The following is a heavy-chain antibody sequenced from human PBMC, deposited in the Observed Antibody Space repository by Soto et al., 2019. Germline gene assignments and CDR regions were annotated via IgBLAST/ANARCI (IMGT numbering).Heavy chain of an antibody. D-gene: IGHD2-2*02. Sequence: QVQLVQPGAEVKKPGASVKVSCKASGYTFTSYGISWVRQAPGQGLEWMGWISAYNGNTNYAQKLQGRVTMTTDTSTSTAYMELRSLRSDDTAVYYCARDLYCSSTSCYNGGVDYWGQGTLVTVSS. CDR1: GYTFTSYG. J-gene: IGHJ4*02. V-gene: IGHV1-18*04. CDR3: ARDLYCSSTSCYNGGVDY. CDR2: ISAYNGNT.